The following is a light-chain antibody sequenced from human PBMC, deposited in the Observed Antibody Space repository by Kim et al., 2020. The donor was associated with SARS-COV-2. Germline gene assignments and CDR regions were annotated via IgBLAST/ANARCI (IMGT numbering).Light chain of an antibody. CDR1: NIGDKS. CDR2: YDS. V-gene: IGLV3-21*04. Sequence: APGETARITCGGDNIGDKSVHWHQQRPGRAPVLVMYYDSDRPSRIPERYVGSNSGNTATLTISRVEDGDEADYYCQVWDSDSDHPVFGGGTQLTVL. J-gene: IGLJ2*01. CDR3: QVWDSDSDHPV.